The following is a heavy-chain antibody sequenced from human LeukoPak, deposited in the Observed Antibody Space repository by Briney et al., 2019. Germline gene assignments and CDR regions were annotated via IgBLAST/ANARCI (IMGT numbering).Heavy chain of an antibody. D-gene: IGHD2-21*01. CDR3: ARDPDGPNCYMDV. J-gene: IGHJ6*04. CDR1: GFSFSSYW. Sequence: GGSLRLSCAASGFSFSSYWMVWVRRAPGKGLVWVSRIKSDGTGATYADSVRGRFTMSRDNAENTLFLQMNSLRAEDTAAYYCARDPDGPNCYMDVWGKGTTVTVSS. CDR2: IKSDGTGA. V-gene: IGHV3-74*01.